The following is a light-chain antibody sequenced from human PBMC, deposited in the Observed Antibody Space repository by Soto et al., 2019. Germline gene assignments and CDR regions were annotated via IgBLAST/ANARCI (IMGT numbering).Light chain of an antibody. CDR2: DAS. CDR3: QQRSNWWT. Sequence: MVSTQSLETLSVSPGQRVILSGRASQNILSNLAWYQQKPGQAPRLLIYDASNRATGIPARFSGSGSGTDFTLTISSLEPEDFAVYYCQQRSNWWTFGQGTKV. CDR1: QNILSN. V-gene: IGKV3-11*01. J-gene: IGKJ1*01.